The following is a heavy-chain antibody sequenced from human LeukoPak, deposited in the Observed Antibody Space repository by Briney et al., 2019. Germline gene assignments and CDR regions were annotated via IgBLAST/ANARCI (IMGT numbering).Heavy chain of an antibody. CDR1: GFTFSSYW. D-gene: IGHD3-9*01. CDR3: ARSILTGYYNYFDY. CDR2: IKQDGSEK. V-gene: IGHV3-7*01. J-gene: IGHJ4*02. Sequence: SGGSLRLSCAASGFTFSSYWMSWVRQAPGKGLEWVANIKQDGSEKYYVDSVKGRFTISRDNAKNSLYLQMNSLRAEDTAVYYCARSILTGYYNYFDYWGQGTLVTVSS.